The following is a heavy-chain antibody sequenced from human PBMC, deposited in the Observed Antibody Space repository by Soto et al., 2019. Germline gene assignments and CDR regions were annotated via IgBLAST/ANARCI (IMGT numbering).Heavy chain of an antibody. D-gene: IGHD6-13*01. CDR3: ATDGRYRAGTKY. CDR2: FDPEDGET. J-gene: IGHJ4*02. V-gene: IGHV1-24*01. Sequence: ASVKVSCKVSGYTLTELSMHWVRQAPGKGLEWMGGFDPEDGETVYAQKFQGRVTMTEDTSTDTAYMELSSLRSEDTAVYYCATDGRYRAGTKYWAQGTLVTVSS. CDR1: GYTLTELS.